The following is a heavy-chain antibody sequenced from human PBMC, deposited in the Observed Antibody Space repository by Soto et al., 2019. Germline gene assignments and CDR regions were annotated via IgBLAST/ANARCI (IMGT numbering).Heavy chain of an antibody. Sequence: QVQLVESGGGVVQPGRSLRLSCAASGFTFSSYGMHWVRQAPGKGLEWMAVIWYDGNSKDYGDSVRGRFTVSRDNSKNTLYLQMDSLRAEDTAVYCCARDSSSGEGFDFWGQGTRVTVSS. CDR3: ARDSSSGEGFDF. D-gene: IGHD7-27*01. J-gene: IGHJ4*02. CDR2: IWYDGNSK. V-gene: IGHV3-33*01. CDR1: GFTFSSYG.